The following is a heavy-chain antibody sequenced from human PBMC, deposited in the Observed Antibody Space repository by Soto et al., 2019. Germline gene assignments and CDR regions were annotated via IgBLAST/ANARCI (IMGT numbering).Heavy chain of an antibody. CDR1: GGIFSTYA. D-gene: IGHD3-10*01. CDR2: IIPLFGTP. Sequence: QVQLVQSGAEVQKPGSSVKVSCKASGGIFSTYAISWLRQAPGQGLEWMGGIIPLFGTPNYAQRFQGRFTITADESTSTAYMELSRLRSEDTAVYYCARDRDDYGSGNYYNRIDFWGQGTLVTVSS. V-gene: IGHV1-69*01. CDR3: ARDRDDYGSGNYYNRIDF. J-gene: IGHJ4*02.